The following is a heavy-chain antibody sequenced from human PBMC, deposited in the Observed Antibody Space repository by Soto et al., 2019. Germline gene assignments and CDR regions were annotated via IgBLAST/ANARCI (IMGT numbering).Heavy chain of an antibody. D-gene: IGHD3-3*02. CDR3: TRIFGDEGYYVDV. CDR2: IRSKTNTYAT. J-gene: IGHJ2*01. Sequence: EVQLVESGGGLAQPGGSLELSCEASGFTFSGSAMHWVRQASGKGLEWVGRIRSKTNTYATAYAASVKGRFTISRDDSKNMAYLEINSLKTEDTAVYYCTRIFGDEGYYVDVWGRVTMVTVSS. V-gene: IGHV3-73*02. CDR1: GFTFSGSA.